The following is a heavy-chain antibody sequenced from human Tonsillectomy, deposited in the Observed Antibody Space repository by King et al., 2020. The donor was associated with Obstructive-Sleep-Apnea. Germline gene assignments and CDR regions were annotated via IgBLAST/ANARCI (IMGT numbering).Heavy chain of an antibody. D-gene: IGHD3-10*01. V-gene: IGHV3-30*02. Sequence: VQLVESGGGVVQPGGSLRLSCAASGFTFSSYGMNWVRQAPGKGLEWVAFIRYDGSNKYYADSVKGRFTISRDNSKNTLHLQMNSLRVEDTAVYYCAKDHGEYYGSGSFTPYEYWGQGTLVTVSS. J-gene: IGHJ4*02. CDR2: IRYDGSNK. CDR3: AKDHGEYYGSGSFTPYEY. CDR1: GFTFSSYG.